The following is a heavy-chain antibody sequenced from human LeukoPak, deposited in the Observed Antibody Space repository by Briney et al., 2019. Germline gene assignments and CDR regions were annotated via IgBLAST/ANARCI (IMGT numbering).Heavy chain of an antibody. Sequence: GGSLRLSCAASGFTVSSNYMSWVRQAPGKGLEWVSVIYSGGSTYYADSVKGRFTISRDNSKNTLYLQMNSLRAEDTAVYYCARMSVAVAPTYFDYWGQGTLVTVSS. CDR2: IYSGGST. D-gene: IGHD4-23*01. CDR1: GFTVSSNY. J-gene: IGHJ4*02. V-gene: IGHV3-53*01. CDR3: ARMSVAVAPTYFDY.